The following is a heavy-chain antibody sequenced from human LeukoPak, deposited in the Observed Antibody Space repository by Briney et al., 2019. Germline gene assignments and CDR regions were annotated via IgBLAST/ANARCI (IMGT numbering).Heavy chain of an antibody. V-gene: IGHV5-10-1*01. D-gene: IGHD6-19*01. CDR2: IDPRDSYT. J-gene: IGHJ4*02. Sequence: GESLKISCKGSGYSFTSYWISWVRQMPGKGLEWMGRIDPRDSYTTYSPSFQGHVTISADKSISTAYLQWSSLKASDTAMYYCATGGYSSGIYAFDYWGQGTLATVSS. CDR1: GYSFTSYW. CDR3: ATGGYSSGIYAFDY.